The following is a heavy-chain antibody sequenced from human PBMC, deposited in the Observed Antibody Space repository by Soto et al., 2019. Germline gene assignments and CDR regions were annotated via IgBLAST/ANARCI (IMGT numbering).Heavy chain of an antibody. D-gene: IGHD3-22*01. Sequence: SVKVSCKASGGTFSSYTISWVRQAPGQGLEWMGRIIPILGIANYAQKFQGRVTITADKSTSTAYMELSSLRSEDTAVYYCARGYYYDSSGYYTNWFDPWGQGTLVTVSS. CDR1: GGTFSSYT. V-gene: IGHV1-69*02. J-gene: IGHJ5*02. CDR2: IIPILGIA. CDR3: ARGYYYDSSGYYTNWFDP.